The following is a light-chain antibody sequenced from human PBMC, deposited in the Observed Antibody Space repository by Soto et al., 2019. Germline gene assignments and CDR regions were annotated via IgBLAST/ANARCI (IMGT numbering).Light chain of an antibody. CDR1: QSVSSSY. J-gene: IGKJ2*01. Sequence: EIVLTQSPGTLSLSPGERATLSCRASQSVSSSYLAWYQQKPGQAPRLLIYGASSRATGLPDRFSGSGSGTDFTLTISGREPEDFAVYYCQQYGSSPYTFGQGTKLEIK. CDR2: GAS. V-gene: IGKV3-20*01. CDR3: QQYGSSPYT.